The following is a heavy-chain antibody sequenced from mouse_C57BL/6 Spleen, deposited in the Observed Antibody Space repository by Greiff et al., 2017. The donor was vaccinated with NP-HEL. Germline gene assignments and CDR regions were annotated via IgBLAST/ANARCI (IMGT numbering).Heavy chain of an antibody. J-gene: IGHJ2*01. CDR1: GFTFSSYA. D-gene: IGHD1-1*01. Sequence: EVQLVESGGGLVKPGGSLKLSCAASGFTFSSYAMSWVRQTPEKRLEWVATISDGGSYTYYPDNVKGRFTISRDNAKNNLYLQMSHLKSEDTAMYYCARDGYYGRYFDYWGQGTTLTVSS. V-gene: IGHV5-4*01. CDR3: ARDGYYGRYFDY. CDR2: ISDGGSYT.